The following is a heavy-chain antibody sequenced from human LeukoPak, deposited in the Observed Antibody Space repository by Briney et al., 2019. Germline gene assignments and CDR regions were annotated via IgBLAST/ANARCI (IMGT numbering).Heavy chain of an antibody. J-gene: IGHJ6*03. D-gene: IGHD6-13*01. CDR1: GFTFSNYA. V-gene: IGHV3-30-3*01. CDR2: IPYDGSNK. Sequence: GGSLRLSCAASGFTFSNYAMHWVRQAPGKGLEWVAVIPYDGSNKYYADSVKGRFTISRDNSKNTLYLQMNSLRAEDTAVYYCARGSIAAAGSSKGYMDVWGKGTTVTVSS. CDR3: ARGSIAAAGSSKGYMDV.